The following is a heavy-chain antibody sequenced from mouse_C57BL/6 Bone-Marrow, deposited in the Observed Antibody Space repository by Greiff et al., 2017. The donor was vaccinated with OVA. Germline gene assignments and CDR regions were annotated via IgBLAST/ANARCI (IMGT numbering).Heavy chain of an antibody. Sequence: VKLMESGAELARPGASVKLSCKASGYTFTSYGISWVKQRTGQGLEWIGEIYPRSGNTYYNEKFKGKATLTADKSSSTAYMELRSLTSEDSAVYFCARDSSGYVGWFAYWGQGTLVTVSA. D-gene: IGHD3-2*02. J-gene: IGHJ3*01. V-gene: IGHV1-81*01. CDR3: ARDSSGYVGWFAY. CDR1: GYTFTSYG. CDR2: IYPRSGNT.